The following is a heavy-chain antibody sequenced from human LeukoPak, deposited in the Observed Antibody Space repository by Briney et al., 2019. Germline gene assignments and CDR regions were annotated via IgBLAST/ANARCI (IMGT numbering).Heavy chain of an antibody. Sequence: SVKVSCKASGGTFSSYAISWVRQAPGQGLEWMGRIIPILGIANYAQKFQGRVTITADKSTSTAYMELSSLRSEDTAVYYCARRAGILREYQLSHWGWNYGMDVWGQGTTVTVSS. V-gene: IGHV1-69*04. CDR1: GGTFSSYA. CDR3: ARRAGILREYQLSHWGWNYGMDV. CDR2: IIPILGIA. D-gene: IGHD2-2*01. J-gene: IGHJ6*02.